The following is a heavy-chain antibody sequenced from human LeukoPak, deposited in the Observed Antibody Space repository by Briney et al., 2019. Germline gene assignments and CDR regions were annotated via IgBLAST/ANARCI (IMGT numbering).Heavy chain of an antibody. CDR2: INSDGSST. J-gene: IGHJ4*02. V-gene: IGHV3-74*01. D-gene: IGHD3-10*01. CDR1: GFTFSSYW. CDR3: ASGSYYYGSGSSPYYFDY. Sequence: GGSLRLSCAASGFTFSSYWMHWVRQAPGKGLVWVSRINSDGSSTSYADSVKGRFTISRDNAKNTLYLQMNSLRAEDTAVYYCASGSYYYGSGSSPYYFDYWGQGTLVTVSS.